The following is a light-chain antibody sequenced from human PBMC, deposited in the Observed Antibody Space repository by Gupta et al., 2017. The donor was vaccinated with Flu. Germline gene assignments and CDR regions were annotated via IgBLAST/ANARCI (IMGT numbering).Light chain of an antibody. V-gene: IGLV1-40*01. J-gene: IGLJ2*01. CDR3: QSYDNILSVVV. CDR2: GNN. CDR1: RSNIGADYD. Sequence: QSVLTQPPSVSGAPGQRVTISCTGSRSNIGADYDVHWYQQFPGAAPKLIIFGNNSRPSGVPERFAGSKSGTSSSLVVACLQAEDDGDYFCQSYDNILSVVVFGGGTKLTVL.